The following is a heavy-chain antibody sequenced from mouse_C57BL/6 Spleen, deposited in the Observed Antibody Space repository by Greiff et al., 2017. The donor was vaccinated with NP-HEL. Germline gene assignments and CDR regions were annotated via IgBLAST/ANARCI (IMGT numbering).Heavy chain of an antibody. CDR1: GYTFTSYW. CDR2: IDPSDSYT. D-gene: IGHD2-5*01. J-gene: IGHJ1*03. Sequence: VQLQQPGAELVMPGASVKLSCKASGYTFTSYWMHWVKQRPGQGLEWIGEIDPSDSYTNYNQKFKGKSTLTVDKSSSTAYMQLSSLTSEDSAVYYCARYPLSNYWYFDVWGTGTTVTVSS. CDR3: ARYPLSNYWYFDV. V-gene: IGHV1-69*01.